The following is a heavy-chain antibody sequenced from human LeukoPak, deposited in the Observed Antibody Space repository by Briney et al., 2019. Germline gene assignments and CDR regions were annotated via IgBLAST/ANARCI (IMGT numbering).Heavy chain of an antibody. Sequence: PGGSLRLSCAASGFTLSSYSMNWVRQAPGKGLEWVSSISSSSSYIYYADSVKGRFTISRDNAKNPLYLQMNSLRAGDTAVYYCARDRGPSRIAVAGTEFDYWGQGTLVTVSS. CDR3: ARDRGPSRIAVAGTEFDY. J-gene: IGHJ4*02. CDR1: GFTLSSYS. D-gene: IGHD6-19*01. CDR2: ISSSSSYI. V-gene: IGHV3-21*01.